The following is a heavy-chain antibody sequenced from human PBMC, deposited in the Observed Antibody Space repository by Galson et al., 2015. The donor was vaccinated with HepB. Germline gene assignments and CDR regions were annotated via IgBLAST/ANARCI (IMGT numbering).Heavy chain of an antibody. D-gene: IGHD4-17*01. Sequence: SLRLSCAASGFTFSNAWMSWVRQAPGKGLEWVGRIKSKTDGGTTDYAAPVKGRFTISRDDSKNTLYLQMNSLKTEDTAVYYCTTDRVTTVTRIDYWGQGTLVTVSS. CDR2: IKSKTDGGTT. CDR3: TTDRVTTVTRIDY. V-gene: IGHV3-15*01. J-gene: IGHJ4*02. CDR1: GFTFSNAW.